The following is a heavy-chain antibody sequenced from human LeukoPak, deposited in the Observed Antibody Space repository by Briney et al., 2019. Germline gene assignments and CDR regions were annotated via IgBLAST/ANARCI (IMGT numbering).Heavy chain of an antibody. V-gene: IGHV3-9*01. CDR1: GFTFDDYA. CDR2: VTWNSDNI. D-gene: IGHD6-19*01. CDR3: VKESEDSSGWATRYYFDY. Sequence: PGGSLRLSCATSGFTFDDYAMHWVRQAPGKGLEWVAGVTWNSDNIDYAESVRGRFTISRDNAKNSLYLEMTSLRLEDTALYYCVKESEDSSGWATRYYFDYWGQGSLVTVS. J-gene: IGHJ4*02.